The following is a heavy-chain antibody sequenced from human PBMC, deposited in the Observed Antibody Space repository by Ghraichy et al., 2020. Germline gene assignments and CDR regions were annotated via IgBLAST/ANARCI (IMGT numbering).Heavy chain of an antibody. J-gene: IGHJ4*02. V-gene: IGHV3-30-3*01. CDR3: ARSSYYYDSSGYYTPFDY. Sequence: GSLRLSCAASGFTFSSYAMHWVRQAPGKGLEWVAVISYDGSNKYYADSVKGRFTISRDNSKNTLYLQMNSLRAEDTAVYYCARSSYYYDSSGYYTPFDYWGQGTLVTVSS. CDR1: GFTFSSYA. CDR2: ISYDGSNK. D-gene: IGHD3-22*01.